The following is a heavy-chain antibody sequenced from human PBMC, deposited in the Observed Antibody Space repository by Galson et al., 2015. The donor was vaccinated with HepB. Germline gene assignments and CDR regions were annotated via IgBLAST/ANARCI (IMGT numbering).Heavy chain of an antibody. CDR2: IKQDGSEK. V-gene: IGHV3-7*01. Sequence: SLRLSCAASGFTFSSYWMSWVRQAPGKGLEWVANIKQDGSEKYCVDSVKGRFTISRDNAKNSLYLQMNSLRAEDTAVYYCARAVFYDLNAFDIWGQGTMVTVSS. CDR3: ARAVFYDLNAFDI. CDR1: GFTFSSYW. D-gene: IGHD2/OR15-2a*01. J-gene: IGHJ3*02.